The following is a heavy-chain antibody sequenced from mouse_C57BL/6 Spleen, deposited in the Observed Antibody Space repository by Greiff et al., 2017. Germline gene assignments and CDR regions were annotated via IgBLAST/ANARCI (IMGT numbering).Heavy chain of an antibody. CDR3: ASLTGTRAMDN. Sequence: VQLQQSGAELVKPGASVKLSCTASCFNIQDYYMHWVKQRNEQGLEWIGRIDPADGETKYAPKFQGKATITADTSSYTAYLQLSSLTSEDTAVYYCASLTGTRAMDNWGQGTSVTVSS. V-gene: IGHV14-2*01. CDR2: IDPADGET. CDR1: CFNIQDYY. J-gene: IGHJ4*01. D-gene: IGHD4-1*01.